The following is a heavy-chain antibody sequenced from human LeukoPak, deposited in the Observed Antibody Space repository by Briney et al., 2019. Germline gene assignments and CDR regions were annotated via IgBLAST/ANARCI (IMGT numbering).Heavy chain of an antibody. CDR3: ARKQQLGAFDI. CDR1: GGSVSSGGYY. J-gene: IGHJ3*02. Sequence: PSETLSLTCTVSGGSVSSGGYYWSWIRQPPGKGLEWIGYIYHSGSTYYNPSLKSRVTISVDRSKNQFSQKLSSVTAADTAVYYCARKQQLGAFDIWGQGTMVTVSS. V-gene: IGHV4-30-2*01. CDR2: IYHSGST. D-gene: IGHD6-13*01.